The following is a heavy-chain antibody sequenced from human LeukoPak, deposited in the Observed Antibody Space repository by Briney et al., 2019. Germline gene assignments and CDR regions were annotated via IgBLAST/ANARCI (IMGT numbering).Heavy chain of an antibody. V-gene: IGHV1-8*01. Sequence: GASVKVSCKASGYTFTSYDINWVRQATGQGLEWMGWMNPNSVHTDSAQKFQGRVTMTRNTSISTTYMELSSMRPEDTAVYYCARVPSRRNSRPRGNYYYMDVWGKGTTVTVSS. J-gene: IGHJ6*03. CDR2: MNPNSVHT. CDR3: ARVPSRRNSRPRGNYYYMDV. CDR1: GYTFTSYD. D-gene: IGHD3-16*01.